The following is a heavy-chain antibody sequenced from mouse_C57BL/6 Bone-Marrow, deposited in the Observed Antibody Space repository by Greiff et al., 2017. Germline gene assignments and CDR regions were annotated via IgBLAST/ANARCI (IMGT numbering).Heavy chain of an antibody. CDR1: GYTFTSYW. CDR3: ARSYYYGSSWID. Sequence: QVQLQQPGAELVRPGTSVKLSCKASGYTFTSYWLHWVKQRPGQGLEWIGVIDPSGSYTNYNQKFKDKATLTVEPSSSTAYMQLSRLASEDSAVDYCARSYYYGSSWIDWGKGTTLTVSS. CDR2: IDPSGSYT. D-gene: IGHD1-1*01. V-gene: IGHV1-59*01. J-gene: IGHJ2*01.